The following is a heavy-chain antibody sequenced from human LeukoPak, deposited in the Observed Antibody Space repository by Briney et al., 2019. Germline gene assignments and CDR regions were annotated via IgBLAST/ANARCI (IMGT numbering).Heavy chain of an antibody. CDR2: MKSKTDGGTT. J-gene: IGHJ4*02. Sequence: PGGSLRLSCAASGFTFSNAWMSWVRQAPGERREWVGRMKSKTDGGTTDYAAHVKGRFTISRDDSKNTLYLQMNSLKNEDTAVYYCTTDVLRYFDWLNDYWGQGTLVTVSS. D-gene: IGHD3-9*01. CDR1: GFTFSNAW. V-gene: IGHV3-15*01. CDR3: TTDVLRYFDWLNDY.